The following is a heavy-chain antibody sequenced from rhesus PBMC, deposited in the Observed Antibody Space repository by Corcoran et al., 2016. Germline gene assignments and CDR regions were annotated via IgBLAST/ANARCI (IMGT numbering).Heavy chain of an antibody. CDR3: ARDDGSGYSKGYFDY. V-gene: IGHV4-160*01. D-gene: IGHD5-24*01. CDR1: GGSISSNY. CDR2: IYGSGGST. J-gene: IGHJ4*01. Sequence: QVQLQESGPGLVKPSETLSLTCAVSGGSISSNYWSWIRQAPGKGLEWIGRIYGSGGSTDYHPSLKSRVTISTDTSKNQFSLKLSSVTAADTAVYYCARDDGSGYSKGYFDYWGQGVLVTVSS.